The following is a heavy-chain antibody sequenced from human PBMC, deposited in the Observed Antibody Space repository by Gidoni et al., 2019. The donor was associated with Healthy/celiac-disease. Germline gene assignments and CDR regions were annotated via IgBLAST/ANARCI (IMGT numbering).Heavy chain of an antibody. J-gene: IGHJ4*02. CDR2: ISGSGGST. CDR1: GVTFSSYA. D-gene: IGHD3-10*01. V-gene: IGHV3-23*01. Sequence: EVQLLESGGGVVQPGGSLRPSCAASGVTFSSYAMSWVRQAPGKGLEWVSAISGSGGSTYYADSVKGRFTISRDNSKNTLYLQMNSLRAEDTAVYYCAKARGRVAGYYFDYWGQGTLVTVSS. CDR3: AKARGRVAGYYFDY.